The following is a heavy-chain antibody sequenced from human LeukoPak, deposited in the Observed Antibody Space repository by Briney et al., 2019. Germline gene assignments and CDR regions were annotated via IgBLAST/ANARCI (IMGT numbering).Heavy chain of an antibody. CDR2: ISSGSGYI. J-gene: IGHJ4*02. V-gene: IGHV3-21*01. CDR1: GFTLTSYG. CDR3: ARDLQAVSGYDSSPDY. Sequence: GGSLRLSCAASGFTLTSYGMNWVRQAPGKGLEWVSSISSGSGYIYYADSLKGRFTISRDNPKNSLYLQMNSLRAEDTAVYYCARDLQAVSGYDSSPDYWGQGTLVIVSS. D-gene: IGHD5-12*01.